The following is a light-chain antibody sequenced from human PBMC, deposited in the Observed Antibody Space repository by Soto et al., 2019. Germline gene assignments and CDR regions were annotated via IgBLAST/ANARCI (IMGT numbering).Light chain of an antibody. CDR3: SSYTTNNTLL. Sequence: QSALTQPASVSGSRGLSITISCTGSSSDVGGYNYVSWYQQYAGKAPKLIIYEVSNRPSGVSKRFSGSKSGNTASLNISGLQAEDEATYYCSSYTTNNTLLFGGGTKVTVL. V-gene: IGLV2-14*01. CDR1: SSDVGGYNY. CDR2: EVS. J-gene: IGLJ2*01.